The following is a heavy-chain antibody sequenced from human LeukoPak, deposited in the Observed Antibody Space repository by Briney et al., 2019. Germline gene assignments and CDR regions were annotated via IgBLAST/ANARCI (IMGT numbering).Heavy chain of an antibody. CDR1: GGSISSYY. CDR2: IYYSGST. D-gene: IGHD1-26*01. Sequence: KASETLSLTCTVSGGSISSYYWSWIRQPPGKGLEWIGYIYYSGSTNYNPSLKSRVTISVDTSKNQFSLKLSSVTAADTAVYYCARDYGAGGYYYYYMDVWGKGTTVTVSS. CDR3: ARDYGAGGYYYYYMDV. V-gene: IGHV4-59*12. J-gene: IGHJ6*03.